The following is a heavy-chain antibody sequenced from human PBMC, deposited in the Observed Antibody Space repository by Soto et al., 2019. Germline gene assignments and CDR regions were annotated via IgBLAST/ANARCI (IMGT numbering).Heavy chain of an antibody. CDR2: ISSSSTYI. CDR1: GFTFNYYS. J-gene: IGHJ4*02. V-gene: IGHV3-21*01. CDR3: ARGDGTGLYSGIWSPRY. D-gene: IGHD6-13*01. Sequence: PGGSLRLSCAASGFTFNYYSMHWVRQAPGKGLEWVSSISSSSTYIIYADSFRGRFTVSRDNANSSLFLLMNSLRAEDTAVYYCARGDGTGLYSGIWSPRYWGQGTRVTVSS.